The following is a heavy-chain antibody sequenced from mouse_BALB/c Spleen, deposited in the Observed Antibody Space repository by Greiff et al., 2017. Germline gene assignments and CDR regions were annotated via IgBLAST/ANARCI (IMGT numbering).Heavy chain of an antibody. CDR1: GYSFTGYN. D-gene: IGHD2-4*01. Sequence: EVQLQQSGPELGKPGASVKISCKASGYSFTGYNMYWVKQSHRKSLEWIGYIDPYNGGTSYNQKSKGKATLTVDKSSSTAYMHLNSLTSEDSAIYYCARLGDYDDYYAMDYWGQGTSVTVSS. CDR2: IDPYNGGT. V-gene: IGHV1S135*01. CDR3: ARLGDYDDYYAMDY. J-gene: IGHJ4*01.